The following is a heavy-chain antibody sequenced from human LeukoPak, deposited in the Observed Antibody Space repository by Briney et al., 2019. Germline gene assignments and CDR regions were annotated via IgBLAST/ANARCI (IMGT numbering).Heavy chain of an antibody. CDR3: ASSHTAMVTDAFDI. CDR2: IYHSGST. CDR1: GGSISSSSYY. D-gene: IGHD5-18*01. Sequence: SETLSLTCTVSGGSISSSSYYWGWIRQPPGKGLEWIGSIYHSGSTYYNPSLKSRVTISVDTSKNQFSLKLSSVTAADTAVYYCASSHTAMVTDAFDIWGQGTMVTVSS. J-gene: IGHJ3*02. V-gene: IGHV4-39*07.